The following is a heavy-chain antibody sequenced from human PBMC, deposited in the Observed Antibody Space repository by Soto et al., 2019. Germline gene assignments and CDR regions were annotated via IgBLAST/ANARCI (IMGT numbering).Heavy chain of an antibody. D-gene: IGHD1-1*01. V-gene: IGHV3-23*01. Sequence: EEQVSESGGGFVQPGGSLRLSCAASGFNFNPFAMSWIRQAPGKGLKWVSHISSSGGSRDYADSVRGRFTISRDNSKNVLFLQMNSLRADDTATYYCAKDPPSPWTANWVDPWGKGTLVTVSS. CDR1: GFNFNPFA. CDR2: ISSSGGSR. CDR3: AKDPPSPWTANWVDP. J-gene: IGHJ5*02.